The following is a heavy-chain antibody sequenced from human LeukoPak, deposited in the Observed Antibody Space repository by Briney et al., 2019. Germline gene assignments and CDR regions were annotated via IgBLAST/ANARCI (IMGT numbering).Heavy chain of an antibody. CDR2: VYPHDSEP. D-gene: IGHD2/OR15-2a*01. CDR3: VRNISGVDY. V-gene: IGHV5-51*01. Sequence: GAPLQFSGQTSVSSFNTFMIAWVRPAPGRGLELVGRVYPHDSEPRCGPSFQGQVTNSADKSTSSAFLQWDTLKASDTGMYYCVRNISGVDYWGQGTLVTVSS. CDR1: VSSFNTFM. J-gene: IGHJ4*01.